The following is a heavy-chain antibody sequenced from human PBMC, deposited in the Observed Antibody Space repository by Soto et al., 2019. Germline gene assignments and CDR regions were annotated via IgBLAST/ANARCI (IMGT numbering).Heavy chain of an antibody. Sequence: SVKVSCKTSRDTFSNYAISWVRQAPGQGLEWMGGIIPLFDSASYAQRSHDRVTITADKFTSTAYMELRSLTSEDTAIYYCAASTFQSGVTGYFHLGLWGQGTLVTVSS. D-gene: IGHD3-9*01. CDR1: RDTFSNYA. J-gene: IGHJ4*02. CDR3: AASTFQSGVTGYFHLGL. V-gene: IGHV1-69*06. CDR2: IIPLFDSA.